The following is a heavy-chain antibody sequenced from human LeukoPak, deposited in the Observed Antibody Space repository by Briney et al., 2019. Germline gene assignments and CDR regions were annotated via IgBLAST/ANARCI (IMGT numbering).Heavy chain of an antibody. Sequence: ASVKVSCKASGYTFTSYDINWVRQATGQGLEWMGWISAYNGNTNYAQKLQGRVTMTTDTSTSTAYMELRSLRSDDTAVYYCARVLRSTGWFDPWGQGTLVTVSS. CDR3: ARVLRSTGWFDP. CDR1: GYTFTSYD. D-gene: IGHD5/OR15-5a*01. J-gene: IGHJ5*02. V-gene: IGHV1-18*01. CDR2: ISAYNGNT.